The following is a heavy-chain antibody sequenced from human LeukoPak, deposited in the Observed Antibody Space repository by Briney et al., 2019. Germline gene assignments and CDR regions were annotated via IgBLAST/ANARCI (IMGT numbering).Heavy chain of an antibody. J-gene: IGHJ4*02. CDR3: SRDRQVQTGFDY. D-gene: IGHD1-14*01. V-gene: IGHV3-49*03. CDR1: GFTFGDYA. CDR2: IRTKAYHGETT. Sequence: PGRSLRLSCTGSGFTFGDYAVVWFRRAPGKGLEWLGFIRTKAYHGETTEYATSVKGRFTISRDDSKSIVYLQMSSLKTEDTAVYYCSRDRQVQTGFDYWGQGTLVTVYS.